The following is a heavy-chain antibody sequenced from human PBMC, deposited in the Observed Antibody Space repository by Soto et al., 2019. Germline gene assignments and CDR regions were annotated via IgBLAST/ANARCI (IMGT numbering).Heavy chain of an antibody. CDR2: INPSGGST. D-gene: IGHD2-15*01. J-gene: IGHJ4*02. CDR1: GYTFTSYY. CDR3: ARDYRVVVVAASLYYFDY. V-gene: IGHV1-46*01. Sequence: QVQLVQSGAEVKKPGASVKVSCKASGYTFTSYYMHWGRQAPGQGLEWRGIINPSGGSTSYAQKFQGRVTMTRDTSTSTVYMELSSLRSEDTAVYYCARDYRVVVVAASLYYFDYWGQGTLVTVSS.